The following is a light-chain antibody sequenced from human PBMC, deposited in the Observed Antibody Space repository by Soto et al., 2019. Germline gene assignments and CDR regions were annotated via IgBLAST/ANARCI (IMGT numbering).Light chain of an antibody. CDR3: QQYYSYIT. CDR1: QSVSSSY. J-gene: IGKJ5*01. Sequence: EIVMTQSPATLSVSPGERATLSCRASQSVSSSYLAWYQQKPGQAPRLLIYGASTRATGIPARFSGSGSGTDFTLTISCLQSEDFATYYCQQYYSYITFGQGTRLEIK. CDR2: GAS. V-gene: IGKV3-15*01.